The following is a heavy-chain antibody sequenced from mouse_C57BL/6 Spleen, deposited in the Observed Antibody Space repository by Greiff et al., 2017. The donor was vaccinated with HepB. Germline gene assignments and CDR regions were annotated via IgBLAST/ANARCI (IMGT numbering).Heavy chain of an antibody. J-gene: IGHJ4*01. CDR3: ARGAGSGYNYARTT. CDR1: GYTFTSYW. V-gene: IGHV1-50*01. CDR2: IDPSDSYT. D-gene: IGHD3-2*02. Sequence: QVHVKQPGAELVKPGASVKLSCKASGYTFTSYWMQWVKQRPGQGLEWIGEIDPSDSYTNYNQKFKGKATLTVDTSSSTAYMQLSSLTSEDSAVYYCARGAGSGYNYARTTGVKEPQSPSPQ.